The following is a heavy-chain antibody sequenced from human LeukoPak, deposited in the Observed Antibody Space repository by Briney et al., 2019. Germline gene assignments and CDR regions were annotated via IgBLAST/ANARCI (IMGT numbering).Heavy chain of an antibody. CDR3: ARRQGQVYYDSSAQYFGY. Sequence: GGSLRLSCAASGFTFSSYEMNWVRQAPGKGLEWVSYISSSSSTIYYADSVKGRFTISRDNAKNSLYLQMNSLRAEDTAVYYCARRQGQVYYDSSAQYFGYWGQGTLVTVSS. J-gene: IGHJ4*02. V-gene: IGHV3-48*01. D-gene: IGHD3-22*01. CDR2: ISSSSSTI. CDR1: GFTFSSYE.